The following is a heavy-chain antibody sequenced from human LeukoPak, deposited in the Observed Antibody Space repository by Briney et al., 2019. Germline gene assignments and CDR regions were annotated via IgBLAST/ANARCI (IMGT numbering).Heavy chain of an antibody. CDR3: ARDYGSGWFDY. D-gene: IGHD6-19*01. V-gene: IGHV3-23*01. Sequence: GGSLRLSCAASGFTFSSYAMSWVRQAPGKGLEWVSGISGSGGNTYYADSVKGRFTISRDNSKNTLYLQTNSLRSDDTAVYYCARDYGSGWFDYWGQGTLVTVSS. CDR1: GFTFSSYA. J-gene: IGHJ4*02. CDR2: ISGSGGNT.